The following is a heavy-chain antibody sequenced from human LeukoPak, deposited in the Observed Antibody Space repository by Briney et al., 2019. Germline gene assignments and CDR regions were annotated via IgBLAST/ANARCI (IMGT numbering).Heavy chain of an antibody. D-gene: IGHD3-9*01. Sequence: KSSETLSLTCTVSGGSISSSSYYWGWIRQPPGKGLEWIVSIYYSGSTYYNPSLKSRVTISVDTSKNQFSLKLSSVTAADTAVYYCARLQPNWGLYYDILTGTFDYWGQGTLVTVSS. CDR1: GGSISSSSYY. CDR3: ARLQPNWGLYYDILTGTFDY. CDR2: IYYSGST. V-gene: IGHV4-39*01. J-gene: IGHJ4*02.